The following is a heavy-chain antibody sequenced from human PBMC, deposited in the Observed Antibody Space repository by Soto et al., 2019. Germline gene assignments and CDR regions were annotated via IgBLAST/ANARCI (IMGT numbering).Heavy chain of an antibody. CDR1: GFIVNNIF. V-gene: IGHV3-66*02. CDR2: ISSDDNT. Sequence: GGSLRLSCAASGFIVNNIFMTWVRQAPGKGLEWLSTISSDDNTYYADSVKGRFTISRDNSKNTLYLQMNSLRAEDTAVYYCARYIAPPIEYWGQGTLVTVSS. CDR3: ARYIAPPIEY. J-gene: IGHJ4*02. D-gene: IGHD5-12*01.